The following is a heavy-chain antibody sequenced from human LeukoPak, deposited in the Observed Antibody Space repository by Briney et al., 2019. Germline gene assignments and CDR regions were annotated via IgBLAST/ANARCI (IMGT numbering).Heavy chain of an antibody. CDR1: LGSFRGYF. CDR3: ALALGSSGYSSDAFDI. Sequence: SETLSLTCAVYLGSFRGYFWSWMRQPPAKGLEWIGVINHSGSTNYNPSLKSRVTISVDTSKNQFSLKLSSVTAADTAVYYCALALGSSGYSSDAFDIWGQGTMVTVSS. J-gene: IGHJ3*02. V-gene: IGHV4-34*01. CDR2: INHSGST. D-gene: IGHD3-22*01.